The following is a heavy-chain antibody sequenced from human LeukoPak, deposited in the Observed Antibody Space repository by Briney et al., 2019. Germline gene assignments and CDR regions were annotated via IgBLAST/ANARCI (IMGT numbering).Heavy chain of an antibody. CDR2: ISSSGSTI. V-gene: IGHV3-11*01. D-gene: IGHD6-19*01. CDR1: GFTFSDYY. J-gene: IGHJ6*02. CDR3: ARDGDSSGWYPQDYYYYGMDV. Sequence: GGSLRLSCAASGFTFSDYYMSWIRQAPGKGLEWVSYISSSGSTIYYADSVKGRFTISRDNAKNSLYLQMNSLRAEDTAVYYCARDGDSSGWYPQDYYYYGMDVWGQGTTVTVSS.